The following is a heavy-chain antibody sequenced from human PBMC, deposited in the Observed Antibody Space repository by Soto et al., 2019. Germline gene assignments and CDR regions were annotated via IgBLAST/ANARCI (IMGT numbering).Heavy chain of an antibody. CDR1: GYSFSSNW. CDR3: ARLFGSGWSGFDP. J-gene: IGHJ5*02. V-gene: IGHV5-51*03. D-gene: IGHD6-19*01. CDR2: IYPGDSDT. Sequence: EVHLVQSGAEVKKPGESLKISCKGSGYSFSSNWIGWVRQMPGKGLEWMGIIYPGDSDTRYSPSFQGQVTISADKSTTTAHLQGSSLKASDTAMYYCARLFGSGWSGFDPWGQGTLVIVSS.